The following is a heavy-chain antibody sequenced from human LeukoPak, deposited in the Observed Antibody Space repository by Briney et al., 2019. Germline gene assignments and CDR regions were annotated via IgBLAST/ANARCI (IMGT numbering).Heavy chain of an antibody. CDR1: GFTFSSYA. CDR2: ISGSGGST. CDR3: AKDLGYDYGSGSYLDY. Sequence: GGSLRLSCAASGFTFSSYAMSWVRQAPGKGLEWVSAISGSGGSTYYADSVKGRFTISRDNSKNTLYLQMNSLRAEDTAVYYCAKDLGYDYGSGSYLDYWGQGTLVTVSS. V-gene: IGHV3-23*01. D-gene: IGHD3-10*01. J-gene: IGHJ4*02.